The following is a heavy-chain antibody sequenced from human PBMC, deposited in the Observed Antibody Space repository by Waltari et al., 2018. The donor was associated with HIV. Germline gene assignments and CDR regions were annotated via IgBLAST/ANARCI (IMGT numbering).Heavy chain of an antibody. V-gene: IGHV4-61*01. Sequence: QVQLQESGPGLVKPSETLSLTCTVSGGSVSSASYYWSWIRQPPGKGLEWIGYIYYSGSTNYNPSLKRRVTISVDTSKNQFSLKLSSVTAADTAVYYCARDPLLTGGRNGGMDVWGQGTTVTVSS. D-gene: IGHD7-27*01. J-gene: IGHJ6*02. CDR1: GGSVSSASYY. CDR2: IYYSGST. CDR3: ARDPLLTGGRNGGMDV.